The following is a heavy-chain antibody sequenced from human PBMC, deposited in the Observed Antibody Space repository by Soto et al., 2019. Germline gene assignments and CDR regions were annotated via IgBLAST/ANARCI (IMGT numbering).Heavy chain of an antibody. D-gene: IGHD3-9*01. CDR2: IWYDGSNK. J-gene: IGHJ6*02. CDR1: GFTFSSYG. Sequence: QVQLVESGGGVVQPGRSLRLSCAASGFTFSSYGMHWVRQAPGKGLEWVAVIWYDGSNKYYADCVKGRFTISRDNSKNTLYLQMNSLRAEDTAVYYCARGKVLTGYYGYYGMDVWGQGTTVTVSS. V-gene: IGHV3-33*01. CDR3: ARGKVLTGYYGYYGMDV.